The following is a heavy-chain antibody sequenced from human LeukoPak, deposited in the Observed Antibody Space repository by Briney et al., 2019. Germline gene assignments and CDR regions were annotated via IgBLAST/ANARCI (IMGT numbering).Heavy chain of an antibody. Sequence: SGTLSLTCAVSGGSISSSNWWSWVRQSPGKGLEWIGEIYHSGSTNYNPSLKSRVTISVDKSKNQFSLKLSSVTAADTAVYYCARRIFGGYDVAAYYYYGMDVWGKGTTVTVSS. D-gene: IGHD5-12*01. CDR2: IYHSGST. CDR3: ARRIFGGYDVAAYYYYGMDV. V-gene: IGHV4-4*02. J-gene: IGHJ6*04. CDR1: GGSISSSNW.